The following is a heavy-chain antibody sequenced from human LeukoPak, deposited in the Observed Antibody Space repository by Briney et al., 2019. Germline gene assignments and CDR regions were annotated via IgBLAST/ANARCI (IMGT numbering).Heavy chain of an antibody. J-gene: IGHJ4*02. CDR1: GFTFSSYA. D-gene: IGHD2-15*01. CDR3: AKALGGTIYCSGGSCYASSPIPFDY. V-gene: IGHV3-23*01. Sequence: GGSLRLSCAASGFTFSSYAMSWVRQAPGKGLEWVSAISGSGGSTYYADSVKGRFTISRDNSKNTLYLQMNSLRAEDTAVYYCAKALGGTIYCSGGSCYASSPIPFDYWGQGTLVTVSS. CDR2: ISGSGGST.